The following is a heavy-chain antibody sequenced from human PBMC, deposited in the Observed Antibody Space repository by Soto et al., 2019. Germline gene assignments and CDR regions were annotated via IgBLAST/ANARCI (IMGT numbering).Heavy chain of an antibody. D-gene: IGHD6-25*01. CDR1: GGTFSSYT. CDR2: IIPILGIA. J-gene: IGHJ4*02. CDR3: ARVFSSLAAGLKWYAL. V-gene: IGHV1-69*02. Sequence: SVKVSCKASGGTFSSYTISWVRQAPGQGLEWMGRIIPILGIANYAQKFQGRVTITADKSTSTAYMELSSLRSEDTAVYYCARVFSSLAAGLKWYALWAQGTLVPVSS.